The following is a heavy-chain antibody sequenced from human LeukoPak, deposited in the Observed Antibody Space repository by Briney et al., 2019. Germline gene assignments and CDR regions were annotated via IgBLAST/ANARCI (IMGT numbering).Heavy chain of an antibody. V-gene: IGHV4-59*12. CDR2: ISHTGST. J-gene: IGHJ4*02. CDR3: ARDRWLGY. D-gene: IGHD5-12*01. CDR1: GGSISNYY. Sequence: SETLSLTCTVSGGSISNYYWSWIRQSPGKGLEWIGYISHTGSTNYNPSLKSRVTISVDKSKNQLSLKLSSVTATDTAVYYCARDRWLGYWGQGTLVTVSS.